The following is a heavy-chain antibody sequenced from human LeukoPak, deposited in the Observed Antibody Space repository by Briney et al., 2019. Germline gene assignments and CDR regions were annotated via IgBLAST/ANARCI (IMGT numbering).Heavy chain of an antibody. Sequence: GESLKISCKGSGYSFSSYWIAWVRQMPGKGLEWMGIIYPGDSDSKYSRSFQGQVTTSADKSINTAYLQWSSLKASDSDMYYCARRLGGADVFDIWGQGTMVTVSS. CDR1: GYSFSSYW. CDR3: ARRLGGADVFDI. J-gene: IGHJ3*02. V-gene: IGHV5-51*01. CDR2: IYPGDSDS. D-gene: IGHD3-16*01.